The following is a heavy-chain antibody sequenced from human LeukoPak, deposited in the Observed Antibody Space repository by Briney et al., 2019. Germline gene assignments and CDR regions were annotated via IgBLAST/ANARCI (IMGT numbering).Heavy chain of an antibody. CDR3: ARDLTYYDILTGYSD. D-gene: IGHD3-9*01. CDR1: GFTFSSYA. V-gene: IGHV3-30*04. J-gene: IGHJ4*02. CDR2: ISYDGSNK. Sequence: GGSLRLSCAASGFTFSSYAMHWVRQAPGKGLDGGAVISYDGSNKYYADSVKGRFTISRDNSKNTLYLQMNSLRAEDRAVYYCARDLTYYDILTGYSDWGQGTLVTVSS.